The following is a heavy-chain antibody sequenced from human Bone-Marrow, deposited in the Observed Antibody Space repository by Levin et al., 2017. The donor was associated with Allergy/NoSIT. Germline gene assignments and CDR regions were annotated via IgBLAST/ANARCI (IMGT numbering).Heavy chain of an antibody. J-gene: IGHJ4*02. D-gene: IGHD4-23*01. V-gene: IGHV1-46*01. CDR1: GYTFTSYY. CDR3: ARDFDYRGTTVVTSAQLDY. CDR2: INPSGGST. Sequence: RASVKVSCKASGYTFTSYYMHWVRQAPGQGLEWMGIINPSGGSTSYAQKFQGRVTMTRDTSTSTVYMELSSLRSEDTAVYYCARDFDYRGTTVVTSAQLDYWGQGTLVTVSS.